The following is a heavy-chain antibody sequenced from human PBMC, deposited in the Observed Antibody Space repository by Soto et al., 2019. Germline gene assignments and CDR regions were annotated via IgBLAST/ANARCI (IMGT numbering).Heavy chain of an antibody. J-gene: IGHJ6*02. V-gene: IGHV3-23*01. CDR1: GFTFSSYA. CDR3: AKGGVYYYDSSGYYYVRYYYGMDI. CDR2: ISGSGGST. D-gene: IGHD3-22*01. Sequence: LRLSCAASGFTFSSYAMSWVRQALGKGLEWVSAISGSGGSTYYADSVKGRITISRDNSKNTLYLQMNSLRAEDTAVYYCAKGGVYYYDSSGYYYVRYYYGMDILGQGTTVTVSS.